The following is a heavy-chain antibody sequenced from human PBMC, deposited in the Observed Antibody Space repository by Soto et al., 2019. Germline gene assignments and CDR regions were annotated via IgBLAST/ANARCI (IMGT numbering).Heavy chain of an antibody. CDR2: IIPIFGTA. CDR3: ARDSGIYGDYYGMDV. Sequence: SVKVSCKASGGTFSSYAISWVRQAPGQGLEWMGGIIPIFGTANYAQKFQGRVTITADESTSTAYMALSSLRSEDTAVYYCARDSGIYGDYYGMDVWGQGTTVTVSS. D-gene: IGHD4-17*01. V-gene: IGHV1-69*13. CDR1: GGTFSSYA. J-gene: IGHJ6*02.